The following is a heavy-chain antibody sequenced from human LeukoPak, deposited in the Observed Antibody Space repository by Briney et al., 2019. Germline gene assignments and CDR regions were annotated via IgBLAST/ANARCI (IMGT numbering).Heavy chain of an antibody. V-gene: IGHV4-39*01. D-gene: IGHD3-22*01. CDR2: IYYSGST. J-gene: IGHJ1*01. CDR1: GGSLSSSSYY. CDR3: ARQFYESRSPHAKYFQQ. Sequence: PSETLSLTCSVSGGSLSSSSYYWGWIRQAPGRGLEWIGNIYYSGSTYYSPSLKSRVTISPDTSKNQFSLKLNSVTAADTAVYYCARQFYESRSPHAKYFQQWGQGTLVTVSS.